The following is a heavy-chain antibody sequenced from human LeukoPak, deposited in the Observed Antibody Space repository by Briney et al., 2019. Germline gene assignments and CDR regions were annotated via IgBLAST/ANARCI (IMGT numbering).Heavy chain of an antibody. CDR3: AKGSGYGSGSYYKGRIFDY. J-gene: IGHJ4*02. CDR2: ISGSGGST. D-gene: IGHD3-10*01. Sequence: GGSLRLSCAASGFTFSSYAMSWVRQAPGKGLEWVSAISGSGGSTYYADSVKGRFTISRDNSKNTLYLQMNSLRAEDTAVYYCAKGSGYGSGSYYKGRIFDYWGQGTLVTVSS. CDR1: GFTFSSYA. V-gene: IGHV3-23*01.